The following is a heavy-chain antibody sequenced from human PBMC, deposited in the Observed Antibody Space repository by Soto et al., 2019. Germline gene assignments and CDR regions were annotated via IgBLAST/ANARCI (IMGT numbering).Heavy chain of an antibody. CDR2: VSSSSSST. J-gene: IGHJ4*02. V-gene: IGHV3-11*06. D-gene: IGHD5-18*01. CDR1: GFTFSDYY. CDR3: ARMPLVDTAMENKYYFHY. Sequence: QVQLVESGGGLVKPGGSLRLSCAASGFTFSDYYMSWFRQAPGKGLEWVSYVSSSSSSTNYADSVKGRFTISRDKAKKSLYRQMNSLRAEDTAVYYCARMPLVDTAMENKYYFHYWGQGTPVTVSS.